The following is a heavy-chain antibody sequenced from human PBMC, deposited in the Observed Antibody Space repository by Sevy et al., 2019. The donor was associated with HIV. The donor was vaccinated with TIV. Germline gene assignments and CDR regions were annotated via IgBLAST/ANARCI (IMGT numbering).Heavy chain of an antibody. CDR1: GFTFSRFG. J-gene: IGHJ6*02. D-gene: IGHD6-13*01. Sequence: GGSLRLSCAASGFTFSRFGMHWVRQAPGKGLEWVALISNDGTDKNYGDSMKGRFTISRNNCKDTVYLQMNSLRVEDTGVYYCAYSRGMFDGSSWIYYYYGMDVWGQGTTVTVSS. V-gene: IGHV3-30*03. CDR3: AYSRGMFDGSSWIYYYYGMDV. CDR2: ISNDGTDK.